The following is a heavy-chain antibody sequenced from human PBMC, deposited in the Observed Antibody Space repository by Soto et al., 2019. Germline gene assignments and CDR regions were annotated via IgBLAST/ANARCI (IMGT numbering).Heavy chain of an antibody. J-gene: IGHJ4*02. CDR1: GYTFTSYG. CDR2: INTYNGNI. D-gene: IGHD1-26*01. V-gene: IGHV1-18*01. CDR3: ARERGGYKHFDY. Sequence: QVQLVQSGAEVKKPGASVRVSCEVSGYTFTSYGISWVRQAPGQGLEWMGWINTYNGNINYAQRLQGRVTMTTDTSTGTGYMGLRSLRSDDTALYYCARERGGYKHFDYWGQGTLVTVSS.